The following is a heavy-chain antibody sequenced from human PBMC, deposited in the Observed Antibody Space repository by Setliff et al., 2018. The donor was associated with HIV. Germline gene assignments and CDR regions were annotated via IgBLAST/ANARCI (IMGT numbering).Heavy chain of an antibody. Sequence: SVKVSCKASGGTFSSYAISWVRQAPGQGLEWMGGIIPILGIANYAQKFQGRVTITADESTSTAYMDLSSLRSEDTAVYYCAKEYHTTATDTRVANYFDYWGQGTLVTVSS. CDR1: GGTFSSYA. CDR3: AKEYHTTATDTRVANYFDY. V-gene: IGHV1-69*10. D-gene: IGHD6-13*01. CDR2: IIPILGIA. J-gene: IGHJ4*02.